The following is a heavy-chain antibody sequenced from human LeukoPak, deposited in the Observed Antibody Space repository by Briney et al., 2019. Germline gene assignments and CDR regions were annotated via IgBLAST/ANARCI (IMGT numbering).Heavy chain of an antibody. CDR3: TRDRSPRSRSRALDY. D-gene: IGHD3-3*01. Sequence: PGGSLRLSCAASGFTFSNYAMSWVRQAPGKGLEWVGFIRSKAYGGTTEYAASVKGRFTISRDDSKSIAYLQMSSLKTEDTAVYYCTRDRSPRSRSRALDYWGQGTLVTVSS. V-gene: IGHV3-49*04. CDR1: GFTFSNYA. J-gene: IGHJ4*02. CDR2: IRSKAYGGTT.